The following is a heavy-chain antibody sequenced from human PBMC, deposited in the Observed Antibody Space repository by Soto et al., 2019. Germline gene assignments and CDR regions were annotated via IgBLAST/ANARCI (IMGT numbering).Heavy chain of an antibody. D-gene: IGHD4-4*01. V-gene: IGHV1-69*01. CDR3: ARGPTVSRPTYGMDV. J-gene: IGHJ6*02. Sequence: QVLLVQSGAQVKNPVSSVKVSCKASGGTFISYVYNWVRQAPGQGLEWMGGIIPMFNITNFAQKFQGRITITADESTTTAYMELSSLGSEDTAVYYCARGPTVSRPTYGMDVWGQGTTVTVSS. CDR2: IIPMFNIT. CDR1: GGTFISYV.